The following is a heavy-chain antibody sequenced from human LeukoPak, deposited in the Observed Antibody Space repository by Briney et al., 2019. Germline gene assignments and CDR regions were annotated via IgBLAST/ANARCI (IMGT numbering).Heavy chain of an antibody. Sequence: GASVKVSCKASGYTFTTYYMHWVRQAPGQGLEWMGIINPGGGSRSYAQRLKGRVTMTSDTSTSTVYMELSSLRSEDTAVYYCARPAPTGVDAFDIWGQGTVVTVSS. V-gene: IGHV1-46*01. CDR1: GYTFTTYY. CDR2: INPGGGSR. CDR3: ARPAPTGVDAFDI. J-gene: IGHJ3*02. D-gene: IGHD3-10*01.